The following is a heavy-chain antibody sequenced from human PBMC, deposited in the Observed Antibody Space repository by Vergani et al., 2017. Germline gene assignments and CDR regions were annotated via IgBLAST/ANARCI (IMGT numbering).Heavy chain of an antibody. J-gene: IGHJ6*03. CDR3: AREAVVVPAVDHPGDLDYYYYMDV. CDR1: GGTFSSYT. V-gene: IGHV1-69*08. D-gene: IGHD2-2*01. CDR2: IIPILGIA. Sequence: QVQLVQSGAEVKKPGSSVKVSCKASGGTFSSYTISWVRQAPGQGLEWMGRIIPILGIANYAQKFQGRVTITADKSTSTAYMELSSLRAEDTDLYHCAREAVVVPAVDHPGDLDYYYYMDVWGKGTTVTVSS.